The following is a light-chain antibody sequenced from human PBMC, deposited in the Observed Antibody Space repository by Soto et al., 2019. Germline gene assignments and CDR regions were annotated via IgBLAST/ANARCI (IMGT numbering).Light chain of an antibody. CDR2: GAS. Sequence: EIVLTQSPGTLSLSPGERATLSCRASQSVSSIYLAWYQQKPGQAPRLLIYGASSRATGIPDRFSGSGSGTDFTLTINRLEPEDFAVYYCQQYGDSTWTFGQGTKVEIK. CDR3: QQYGDSTWT. J-gene: IGKJ1*01. CDR1: QSVSSIY. V-gene: IGKV3-20*01.